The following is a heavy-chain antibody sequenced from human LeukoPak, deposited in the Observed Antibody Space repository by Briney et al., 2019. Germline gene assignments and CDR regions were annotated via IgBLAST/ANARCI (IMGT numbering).Heavy chain of an antibody. CDR2: IHPGDSDT. CDR3: ARLYGGFLEWLPLDC. J-gene: IGHJ4*02. Sequence: GESLKISCKGSGYSLTSYWIGWVRQMPGKGLEWMGIIHPGDSDTRYSPSFQGQVTISADKSISTAYLQWSSLKASDTAMYYCARLYGGFLEWLPLDCWGQGTLVTVSS. D-gene: IGHD3-3*01. CDR1: GYSLTSYW. V-gene: IGHV5-51*01.